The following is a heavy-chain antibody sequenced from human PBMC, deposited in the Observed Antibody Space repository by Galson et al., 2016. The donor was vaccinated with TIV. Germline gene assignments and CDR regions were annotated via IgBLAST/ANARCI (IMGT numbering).Heavy chain of an antibody. CDR2: ISHTFDEA. Sequence: SLRLSCAVPAFTFSNNAISWVRQAPGKGLEWIASISHTFDEAYYADSVKGRFTITRDSSTTTQFLQMNGLRADDTAIYFGTQDPDIVYASADRFDPWGHGTLVTVSS. CDR1: AFTFSNNA. D-gene: IGHD2-15*01. CDR3: TQDPDIVYASADRFDP. V-gene: IGHV3-23*01. J-gene: IGHJ5*02.